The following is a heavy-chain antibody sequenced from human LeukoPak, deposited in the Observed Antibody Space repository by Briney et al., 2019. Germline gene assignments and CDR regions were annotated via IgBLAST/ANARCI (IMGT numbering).Heavy chain of an antibody. CDR1: GFTVSSYY. V-gene: IGHV3-66*01. CDR3: ARVYCGGDCYRGDAFDI. J-gene: IGHJ3*02. Sequence: GGALSLSCAASGFTVSSYYMSWVRQAPGKGLEWVSVIYSGGSTYYADSVKGRFSISKDNSKTTLYLKMNSLRAEEPAVYYCARVYCGGDCYRGDAFDIWGQGTMVTVSS. D-gene: IGHD2-21*02. CDR2: IYSGGST.